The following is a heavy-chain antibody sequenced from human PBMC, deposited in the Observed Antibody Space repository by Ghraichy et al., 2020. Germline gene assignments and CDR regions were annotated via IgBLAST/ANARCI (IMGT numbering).Heavy chain of an antibody. CDR1: GFTFSSYG. CDR3: ASLYSGSFFDAFDI. D-gene: IGHD1-26*01. CDR2: IWYDGSNK. V-gene: IGHV3-33*01. Sequence: GGSLRLSCAASGFTFSSYGMHWVRQAPGKGLEWVAVIWYDGSNKYYADSVKGRFTISRDNSKNTLYLQMNSLRAEDTAVYYCASLYSGSFFDAFDIWGQGTMVTVSS. J-gene: IGHJ3*02.